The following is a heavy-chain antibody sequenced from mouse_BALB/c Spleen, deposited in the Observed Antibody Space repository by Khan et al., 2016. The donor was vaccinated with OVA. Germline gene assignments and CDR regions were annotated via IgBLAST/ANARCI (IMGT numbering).Heavy chain of an antibody. CDR1: GYSFTSYY. Sequence: EVHLVESGPELMKPGASVKISCKASGYSFTSYYIHWVMQSLGKSLEWIGYIDPFSGGTTSNQKFKGKATLTVDKSSSTDYIHLSSLTAEDAAVYYCTRHGYVAWFTYWGQGTLVTVSA. V-gene: IGHV1S135*01. CDR2: IDPFSGGT. CDR3: TRHGYVAWFTY. J-gene: IGHJ3*01. D-gene: IGHD2-2*01.